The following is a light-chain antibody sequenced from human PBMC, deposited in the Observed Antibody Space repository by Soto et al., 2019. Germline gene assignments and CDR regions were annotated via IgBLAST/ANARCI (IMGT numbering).Light chain of an antibody. Sequence: DIQMTQSPSTLSGSVGDRVTITCRASQTISCWLAWYQQKPGKAPKLLIYDASSLERGVPSRFSGSGSGTDFTLTISRLEPEDFAVYYCQQYGSSPITFGQGTRLEIK. V-gene: IGKV1-5*01. CDR3: QQYGSSPIT. J-gene: IGKJ5*01. CDR1: QTISCW. CDR2: DAS.